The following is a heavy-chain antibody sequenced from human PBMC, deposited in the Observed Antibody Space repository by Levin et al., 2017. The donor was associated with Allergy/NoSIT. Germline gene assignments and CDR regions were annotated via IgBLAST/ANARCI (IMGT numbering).Heavy chain of an antibody. D-gene: IGHD3-22*01. CDR2: IYSGGST. V-gene: IGHV3-53*01. CDR3: ATYDSSYYYYYYMDV. J-gene: IGHJ6*03. Sequence: GGSLRLSCAASGFTVSSNYMSWVRQAPGKGLEWVSVIYSGGSTYYADSVKGRFTISRDNSKNTLYLQMNSLRAEDTAVYYCATYDSSYYYYYYMDVWGKGTTVTVSS. CDR1: GFTVSSNY.